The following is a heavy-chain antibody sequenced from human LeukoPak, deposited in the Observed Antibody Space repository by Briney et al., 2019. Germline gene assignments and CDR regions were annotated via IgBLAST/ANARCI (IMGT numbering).Heavy chain of an antibody. V-gene: IGHV3-23*01. D-gene: IGHD2-2*01. J-gene: IGHJ6*03. CDR2: ITYSSDTT. CDR1: GFTFSSYG. CDR3: AKGYDTTYYHYYFMDV. Sequence: PGGSLRLSCAASGFTFSSYGMTWVRQAPGKGLEWVSVITYSSDTTYYADSVKGRFTISRDNSKNTLYLQMNSLRAEDTAVYYCAKGYDTTYYHYYFMDVWGKGTTVTISS.